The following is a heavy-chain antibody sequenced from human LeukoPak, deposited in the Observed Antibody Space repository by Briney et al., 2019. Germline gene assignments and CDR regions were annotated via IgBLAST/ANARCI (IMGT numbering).Heavy chain of an antibody. CDR3: AKVEWDY. CDR1: GFTFSSYA. V-gene: IGHV3-30-3*01. D-gene: IGHD1-26*01. J-gene: IGHJ4*02. Sequence: PGGSLRLSCAASGFTFSSYAMSWVRQAPGKGLEWVAVISYDGSNKYYADSVKGRFTISRDNSKNTLYLQMNSLRAEDTAVYYCAKVEWDYWGQGTLVTVSS. CDR2: ISYDGSNK.